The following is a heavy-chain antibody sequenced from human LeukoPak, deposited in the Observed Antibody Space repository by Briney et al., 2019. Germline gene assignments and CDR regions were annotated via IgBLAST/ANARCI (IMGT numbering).Heavy chain of an antibody. J-gene: IGHJ5*02. V-gene: IGHV4-34*01. CDR2: INHSGST. CDR3: ARRLNRWELLPGGWFDP. CDR1: GGSFSGYY. Sequence: SETLSLTCAVYGGSFSGYYWSWIRQPPGKGLEWIGEINHSGSTNYNPSLKSRVTISVDTSKNQFSLKLSSVTAADTAVYYCARRLNRWELLPGGWFDPWGQGTLVTVSS. D-gene: IGHD1-26*01.